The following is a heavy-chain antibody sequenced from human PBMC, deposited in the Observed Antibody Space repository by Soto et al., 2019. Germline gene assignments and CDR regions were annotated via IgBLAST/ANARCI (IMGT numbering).Heavy chain of an antibody. D-gene: IGHD5-12*01. CDR2: IYHSGST. V-gene: IGHV4-30-2*01. Sequence: SETLSLTCAVSGGSISSGGYSWSWIRQPPGKGLEWIGYIYHSGSTYYNPSLKSRVTISVDRSKNQFSLKLSSVTAADTAVYYCARGSGYDGFDYWGQGTLVTVSS. CDR1: GGSISSGGYS. J-gene: IGHJ4*02. CDR3: ARGSGYDGFDY.